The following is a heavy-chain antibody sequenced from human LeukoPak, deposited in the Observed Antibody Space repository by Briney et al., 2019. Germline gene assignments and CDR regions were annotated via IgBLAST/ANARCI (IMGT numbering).Heavy chain of an antibody. V-gene: IGHV3-73*01. CDR3: TRYFPDDRSGRYGDC. CDR2: VRSKANNYAA. CDR1: GFTFSGSS. Sequence: QTGGSLRLSCAASGFTFSGSSIHWVRLASGKGLEWVGRVRSKANNYAAAYAASLKGRFTLSRDDSHNTAYLQMNSLKTEDTAVYYCTRYFPDDRSGRYGDCWGQGTLVTASS. J-gene: IGHJ4*02. D-gene: IGHD6-19*01.